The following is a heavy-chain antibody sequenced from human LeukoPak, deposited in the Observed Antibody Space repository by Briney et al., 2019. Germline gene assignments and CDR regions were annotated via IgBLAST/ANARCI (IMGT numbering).Heavy chain of an antibody. J-gene: IGHJ5*02. Sequence: SETLSLTCAVYGGSFSGYYWGWIRQPPGRDLEWIGSIYSSGNTYYNPSLESRVTISVDTSKNQLSLKLTSATAADTSVYYCARHSGLRSPFDPWGQGTLVTVSS. CDR1: GGSFSGYY. D-gene: IGHD3-3*01. CDR2: IYSSGNT. V-gene: IGHV4-39*01. CDR3: ARHSGLRSPFDP.